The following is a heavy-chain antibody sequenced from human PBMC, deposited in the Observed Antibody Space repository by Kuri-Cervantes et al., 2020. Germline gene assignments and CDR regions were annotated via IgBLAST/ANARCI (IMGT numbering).Heavy chain of an antibody. Sequence: ESLKISCTVSGVPINSDYWSWIRQPPGKGLEWIGEINHSGSTNYNPSLRSRVTISVDTSKNQFSLKLSSVTAADTAVYYCELTDTAMIPAYFFDYWGQGTLVTVSS. D-gene: IGHD5-18*01. J-gene: IGHJ4*02. CDR3: ELTDTAMIPAYFFDY. CDR1: GVPINSDY. V-gene: IGHV4-34*01. CDR2: INHSGST.